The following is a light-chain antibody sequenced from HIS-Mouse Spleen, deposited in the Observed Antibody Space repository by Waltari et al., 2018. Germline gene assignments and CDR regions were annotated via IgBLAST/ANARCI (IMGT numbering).Light chain of an antibody. CDR3: SSYTSSSFNVV. CDR1: SSDVGGYNY. CDR2: DVS. J-gene: IGLJ2*01. V-gene: IGLV2-14*03. Sequence: QSALTQPASVSGSPGQSITISCTGTSSDVGGYNYVSWYQQHPGKAPKLMIYDVSNLPPGVSNRFSGSKSGNTASLTISGLQAEDEADYYCSSYTSSSFNVVFGGGTKLTVL.